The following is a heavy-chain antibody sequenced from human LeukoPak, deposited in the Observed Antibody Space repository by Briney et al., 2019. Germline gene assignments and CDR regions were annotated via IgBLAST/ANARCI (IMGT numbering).Heavy chain of an antibody. CDR1: GFTFSSNG. V-gene: IGHV3-13*05. CDR3: ARGYGSGSYAGMDV. D-gene: IGHD3-10*01. Sequence: PGGSLRLSCVASGFTFSSNGMHWVRQAAGKCLEWVSGIDTAGDPCYPGSVKGRFTISRENAKNSLYLQMNSLPAGDTAVYYCARGYGSGSYAGMDVWGKGTTVTVSS. J-gene: IGHJ6*04. CDR2: IDTAGDP.